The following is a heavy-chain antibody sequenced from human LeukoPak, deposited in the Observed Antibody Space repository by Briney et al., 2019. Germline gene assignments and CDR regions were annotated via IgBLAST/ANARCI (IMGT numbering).Heavy chain of an antibody. CDR1: GFTFSSYW. CDR3: ARWDRPGELELPAYYYYYYGMDV. V-gene: IGHV3-7*01. CDR2: IKQDGSEK. Sequence: PGGSLRLSCAASGFTFSSYWMSWVRQAPGKGLEWVANIKQDGSEKYYVDSVKGRFTISRDNAKNSLYLQMNSLRAEDTAVYYCARWDRPGELELPAYYYYYYGMDVWGQGTTVTVSS. D-gene: IGHD1-7*01. J-gene: IGHJ6*02.